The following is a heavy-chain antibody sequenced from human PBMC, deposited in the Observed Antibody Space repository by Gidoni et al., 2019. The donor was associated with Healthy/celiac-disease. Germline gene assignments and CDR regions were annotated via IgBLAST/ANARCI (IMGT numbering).Heavy chain of an antibody. D-gene: IGHD3-22*01. CDR3: ARDVVNYYDSSGYDY. CDR1: GFTFRSYR. CDR2: ISSSSSYI. J-gene: IGHJ4*02. Sequence: EVQLVESGGGLVKPGGSLRLSCAASGFTFRSYRMNWVRQAPGKGLEWVSSISSSSSYIYYADSVKGRFTISRDNAKNSLYLQMNSLRAEDTAVYYCARDVVNYYDSSGYDYWGQGTLVTVSS. V-gene: IGHV3-21*01.